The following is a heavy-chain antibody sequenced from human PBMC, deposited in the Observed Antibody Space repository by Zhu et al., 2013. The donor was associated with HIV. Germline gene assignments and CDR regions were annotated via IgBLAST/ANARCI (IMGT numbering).Heavy chain of an antibody. CDR3: ARGGVVPAAIPWNYDYYYGMDV. D-gene: IGHD2-2*01. Sequence: QVQLVQSGAEVKKPGASVKVSCKASGYTFTSYDINWVRQATGQGLEWMGWMNPNSGNTGYAQKFQGRVTMTRNTSISTAYMELSSLRSEDTAVYYCARGGVVPAAIPWNYDYYYGMDVWGQGTTVTVSS. CDR2: MNPNSGNT. V-gene: IGHV1-8*01. J-gene: IGHJ6*02. CDR1: GYTFTSYD.